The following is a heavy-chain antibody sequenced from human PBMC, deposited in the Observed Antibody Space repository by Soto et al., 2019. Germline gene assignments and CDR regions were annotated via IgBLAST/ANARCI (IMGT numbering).Heavy chain of an antibody. J-gene: IGHJ5*01. D-gene: IGHD6-25*01. CDR3: GTQRTPAIPQPYLDNW. CDR1: GGSVTNSSYY. Sequence: TLSRTCTVSGGSVTNSSYYWGWIRQSPVKGLEWIGSVYYRGRSYSKSSVKSRVTISVDTAKNQFSLNLNSVTASDTAVYFCGTQRTPAIPQPYLDNW. V-gene: IGHV4-39*01. CDR2: VYYRGRS.